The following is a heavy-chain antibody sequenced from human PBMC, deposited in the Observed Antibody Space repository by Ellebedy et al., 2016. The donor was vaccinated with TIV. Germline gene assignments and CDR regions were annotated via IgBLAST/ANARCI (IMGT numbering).Heavy chain of an antibody. J-gene: IGHJ4*02. CDR1: GFTLTNSA. Sequence: GGSLRLXXAASGFTLTNSAMHWVRKAPGKGLEWVAVIMSERSNKYFADSVRGRFISSRDNSKNTLWLQMNGLRAEDTATYYCAREFCSGGYCYYYYFDYWGQGSLVTVSS. V-gene: IGHV3-30*04. CDR2: IMSERSNK. CDR3: AREFCSGGYCYYYYFDY. D-gene: IGHD2-15*01.